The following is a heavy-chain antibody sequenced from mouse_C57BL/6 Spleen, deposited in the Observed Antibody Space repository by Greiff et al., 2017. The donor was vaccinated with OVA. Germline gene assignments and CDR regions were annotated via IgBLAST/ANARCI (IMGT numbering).Heavy chain of an antibody. D-gene: IGHD1-1*01. J-gene: IGHJ4*01. CDR1: GYAFSSYW. Sequence: QVQLKQSGAELVKPGASVKISCKASGYAFSSYWMNWVKQRPGKGLEWIGQIYPGDGDTNYNGKFKGKATLTADKSSSTAYMQLSSLTSEDSAVYFCARPGSSSYYAMDYWGQGTSVTVSS. CDR3: ARPGSSSYYAMDY. V-gene: IGHV1-80*01. CDR2: IYPGDGDT.